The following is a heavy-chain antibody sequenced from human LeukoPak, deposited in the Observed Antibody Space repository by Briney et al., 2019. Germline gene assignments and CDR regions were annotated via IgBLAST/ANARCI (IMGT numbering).Heavy chain of an antibody. CDR1: GGSISSYY. J-gene: IGHJ4*02. CDR3: PTLLYCSGGSCSDY. CDR2: IYYSGST. V-gene: IGHV4-59*01. D-gene: IGHD2-15*01. Sequence: SETLSLTCTVSGGSISSYYWSWIRQPPGKGLEWIGYIYYSGSTNYNPSLKSRVTISVDTSKNQFSLKLSSVTAADTAVYYCPTLLYCSGGSCSDYWGQGTLVTVSS.